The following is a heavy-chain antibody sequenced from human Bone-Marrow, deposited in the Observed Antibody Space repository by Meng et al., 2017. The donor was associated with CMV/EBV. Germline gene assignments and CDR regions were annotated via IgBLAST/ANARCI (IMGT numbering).Heavy chain of an antibody. J-gene: IGHJ6*02. D-gene: IGHD3-3*01. V-gene: IGHV3-53*01. CDR3: ARARAGSWSGYYMYGMDV. CDR2: IYSGGGT. CDR1: GFDISRTY. Sequence: GESLKISCVVSGFDISRTYMSWVRQAPGKGLEWVSVIYSGGGTYYADSLKGRFFISRDNSKNTVLLQMNSLRAEDTAIYYCARARAGSWSGYYMYGMDVWGQGTTVTVSS.